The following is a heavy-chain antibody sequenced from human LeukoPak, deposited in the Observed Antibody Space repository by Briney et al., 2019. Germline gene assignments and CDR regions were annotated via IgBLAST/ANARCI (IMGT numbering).Heavy chain of an antibody. Sequence: GGSLRLSCAASGFTFSSYGMHWVRQAPGKGLEWVAFIRYDVSNKYYADSVKGRFTISRDNSKNTLYLQMNSLRAKDTAVYYCARGGRRLQFSHYFDYSGQGTLITVSS. J-gene: IGHJ4*02. CDR1: GFTFSSYG. CDR3: ARGGRRLQFSHYFDY. V-gene: IGHV3-30*02. D-gene: IGHD5-24*01. CDR2: IRYDVSNK.